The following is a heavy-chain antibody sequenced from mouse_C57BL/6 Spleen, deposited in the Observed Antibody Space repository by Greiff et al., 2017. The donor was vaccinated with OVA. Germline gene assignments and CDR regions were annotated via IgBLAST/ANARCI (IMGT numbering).Heavy chain of an antibody. V-gene: IGHV6-3*01. CDR2: IRLKSDNYAT. CDR1: GFTFSNYW. D-gene: IGHD4-1*01. J-gene: IGHJ2*01. CDR3: TGQGGTYFDY. Sequence: EVKVEESGGGLVQPGGSMKLSCVASGFTFSNYWMNWVRQSPEKGLEWVAQIRLKSDNYATHYAESVKGRFTISRDDSKSSVYLQMNNLRAEDTGIYYCTGQGGTYFDYWGQGTTLTVSS.